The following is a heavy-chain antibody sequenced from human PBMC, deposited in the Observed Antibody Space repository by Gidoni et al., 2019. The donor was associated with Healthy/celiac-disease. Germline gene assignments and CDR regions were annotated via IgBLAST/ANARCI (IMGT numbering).Heavy chain of an antibody. CDR1: RFPFRSYS. V-gene: IGHV3-21*01. Sequence: EVQLVESGGGLAKPGGFLSLSCAAPRFPFRSYSMNWVRQAPGKGLEGVSSISSRSSYIYYAESVKGRFTISRDNAKNSLYLQMNSLRAEDTAVYYCARDSSAGYYYYGMDVWGQGTTVTVSS. CDR3: ARDSSAGYYYYGMDV. CDR2: ISSRSSYI. J-gene: IGHJ6*02.